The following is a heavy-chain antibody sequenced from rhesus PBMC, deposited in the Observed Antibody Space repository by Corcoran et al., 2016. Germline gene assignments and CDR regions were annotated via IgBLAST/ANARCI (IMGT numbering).Heavy chain of an antibody. CDR2: IKIRAECGKA. J-gene: IGHJ1*01. V-gene: IGHV3-16*01. CDR3: TRDYRAGYFEF. D-gene: IGHD1-1-1*01. Sequence: EVQLVESGGGLVEPGGSLRLSWAASGFTFRNYCLSWHRQTPGKGLGWIGRIKIRAECGKAAYAESVTGLFTISREYSKNTLVLQRNSLKTEDTAVYYCTRDYRAGYFEFWGQGALVTVSS. CDR1: GFTFRNYC.